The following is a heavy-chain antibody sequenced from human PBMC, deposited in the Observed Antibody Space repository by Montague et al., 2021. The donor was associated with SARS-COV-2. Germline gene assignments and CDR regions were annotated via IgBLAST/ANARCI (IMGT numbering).Heavy chain of an antibody. CDR2: IDQGGAT. J-gene: IGHJ6*02. Sequence: SETLSLTCAVYGGSFNNYYWSWVRQAPGKGLEWIGVIDQGGATNYSPYLRRRLILSVDTSKNQFYLKLTSVTATDTAVYFCARGQRQAFSVFGVLAGGPVLKCYGIDVWGLGTTVTVS. CDR1: GGSFNNYY. CDR3: ARGQRQAFSVFGVLAGGPVLKCYGIDV. D-gene: IGHD3-3*01. V-gene: IGHV4-34*01.